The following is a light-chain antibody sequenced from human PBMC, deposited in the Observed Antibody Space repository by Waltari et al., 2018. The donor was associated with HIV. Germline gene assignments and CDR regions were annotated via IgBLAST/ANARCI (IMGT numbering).Light chain of an antibody. CDR1: SSHLGSTN. J-gene: IGLJ3*02. CDR3: AAWDDSLSGGV. Sequence: QSVLTQPPSASGTPGQRVTIPCSGSSSHLGSTNVYWYQQLPGTAPKPLIDRKNQRPSGVPDRFSGSKSGTSASLAISGLRSEDEADYYCAAWDDSLSGGVFGGGTKLTVL. V-gene: IGLV1-47*01. CDR2: RKN.